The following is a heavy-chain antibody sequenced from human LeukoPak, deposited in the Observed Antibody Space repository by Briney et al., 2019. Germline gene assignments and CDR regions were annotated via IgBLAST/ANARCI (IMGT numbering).Heavy chain of an antibody. D-gene: IGHD5-24*01. V-gene: IGHV3-23*01. CDR2: ISGSGGST. Sequence: GGSLRLSCAASGFTFSSYAMSWARQAPGKGLEWVSAISGSGGSTYYADSVKGRFTISRDNSKNTLYLQMNSLRAEDTAIYYCAKGMAITYYYYMDVWGKGTTVTVSS. J-gene: IGHJ6*03. CDR3: AKGMAITYYYYMDV. CDR1: GFTFSSYA.